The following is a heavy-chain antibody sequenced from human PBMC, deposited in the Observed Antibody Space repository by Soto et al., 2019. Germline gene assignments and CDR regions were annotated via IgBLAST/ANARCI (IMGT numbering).Heavy chain of an antibody. CDR1: GFTFSTG. V-gene: IGHV3-30*18. D-gene: IGHD6-19*01. CDR3: AKACGIAVAAH. J-gene: IGHJ4*02. CDR2: ISHDGGNK. Sequence: QVQLVESGGSVVQPGGALRLSCAASGFTFSTGMHWVRQAPGKGLEWVAVISHDGGNKYYGDSVKGRFTISRDNSKNTLYLQINSLRADDTAVYDCAKACGIAVAAHWGQGTLVTVSS.